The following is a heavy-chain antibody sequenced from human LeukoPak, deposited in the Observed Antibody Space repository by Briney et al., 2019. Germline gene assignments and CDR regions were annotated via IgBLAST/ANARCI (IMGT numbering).Heavy chain of an antibody. V-gene: IGHV3-73*01. CDR3: TGGRYYDSSAYVF. D-gene: IGHD3-22*01. CDR2: IRNKANSYAT. J-gene: IGHJ4*02. Sequence: GGSLRLSCAASGFTFSGSAMHWVRQASGKGLEWVGRIRNKANSYATEYAASVPGRFTISRDDSKNTAYLKMNSLKTEDTAVYYCTGGRYYDSSAYVFWGQGTLVTVSS. CDR1: GFTFSGSA.